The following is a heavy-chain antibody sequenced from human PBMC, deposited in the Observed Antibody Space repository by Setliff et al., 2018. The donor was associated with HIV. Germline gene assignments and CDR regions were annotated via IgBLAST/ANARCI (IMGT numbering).Heavy chain of an antibody. J-gene: IGHJ6*03. V-gene: IGHV4-39*07. D-gene: IGHD2-2*01. Sequence: PSETLSLTCTVSGDSVNVRSYFWGWIRQPPGKGLEWIGTFYYSGSTYYYPSLKSRVTISVDTSKNQFSLKLSSVTAADTAVYYCARTRGGCMTSSCPTSYYYYYMDAWGRGTTVTAP. CDR2: FYYSGST. CDR1: GDSVNVRSYF. CDR3: ARTRGGCMTSSCPTSYYYYYMDA.